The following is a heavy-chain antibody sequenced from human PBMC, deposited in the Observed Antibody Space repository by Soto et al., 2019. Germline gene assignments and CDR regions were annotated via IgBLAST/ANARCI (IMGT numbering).Heavy chain of an antibody. CDR3: ARDGVGATTFDY. Sequence: QVQLVESGGGVVQSGRSLRLSCAASGFRFSGFGMHWVRQAPGKGLEWVAILRYDGSNKYYADSVKGRFTISRDNSQNTLYLQMDSLRVEDTAVYYCARDGVGATTFDYWGQGILVTVSS. J-gene: IGHJ4*02. CDR2: LRYDGSNK. CDR1: GFRFSGFG. D-gene: IGHD1-26*01. V-gene: IGHV3-33*01.